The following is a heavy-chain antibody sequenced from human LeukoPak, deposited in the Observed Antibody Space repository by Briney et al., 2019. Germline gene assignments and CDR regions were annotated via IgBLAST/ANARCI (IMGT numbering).Heavy chain of an antibody. CDR3: ASYCSSTSCYTFDY. J-gene: IGHJ4*02. D-gene: IGHD2-2*02. CDR2: ISSSSRYI. Sequence: GGSLRLSCAASGFTFSSYSMNWVRQAPGKGLEWVSSISSSSRYIYYGDSVKGRFTISRDNAKNSLYLQMNSLRAEDTAVYYCASYCSSTSCYTFDYWGQGTLVTVSS. CDR1: GFTFSSYS. V-gene: IGHV3-21*01.